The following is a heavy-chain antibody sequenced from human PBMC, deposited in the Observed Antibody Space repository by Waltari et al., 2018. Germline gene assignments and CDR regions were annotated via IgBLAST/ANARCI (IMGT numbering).Heavy chain of an antibody. CDR1: GFTFSSYV. CDR2: IGSSGDT. D-gene: IGHD1-26*01. CDR3: ARGSKDSGRDV. Sequence: EVQLLESGGRLVQPGGSLRLSCAASGFTFSSYVLIWVRQAPGKGVGWVSSIGSSGDTYYAGYVKGRFTISRDNSKNTLYLQMNSLRAEDTALYYCARGSKDSGRDVWGQGTTVTVSS. J-gene: IGHJ6*02. V-gene: IGHV3-23*01.